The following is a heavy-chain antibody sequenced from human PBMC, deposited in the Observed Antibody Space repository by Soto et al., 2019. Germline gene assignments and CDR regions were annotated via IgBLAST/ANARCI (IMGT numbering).Heavy chain of an antibody. D-gene: IGHD2-2*01. CDR3: ARRGCSSTSCYDMGGADYYYGMDV. CDR2: IDPSDSQT. J-gene: IGHJ6*02. CDR1: GYSFAGYW. V-gene: IGHV5-10-1*01. Sequence: GESLKISCKGSGYSFAGYWITWVRQKPGKGLEWMGRIDPSDSQTYYSPSFRGHVTISVTKSITTVFLQWSSLRASDTAMYYCARRGCSSTSCYDMGGADYYYGMDVWGQGTTVTVSS.